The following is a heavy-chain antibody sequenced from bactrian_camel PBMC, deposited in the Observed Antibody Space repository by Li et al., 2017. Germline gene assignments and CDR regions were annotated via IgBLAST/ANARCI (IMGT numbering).Heavy chain of an antibody. D-gene: IGHD3*01. Sequence: DVQLVESGGGSAQPGGSLRLTCVASGFTFKNFPMTWVRQRPGQGLEWVASIMQDSPRAEYAESVKGRSTISRDNRENLLYLQLNSLKTEDTAKYICAKGIQKCPGNYCRPEGQGTQVTVS. CDR2: IMQDSPRA. V-gene: IGHV3S2*01. CDR1: GFTFKNFP. J-gene: IGHJ4*01.